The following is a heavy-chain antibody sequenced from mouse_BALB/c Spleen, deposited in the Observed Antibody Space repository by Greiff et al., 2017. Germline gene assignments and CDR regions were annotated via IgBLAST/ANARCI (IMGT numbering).Heavy chain of an antibody. CDR1: GFTFSSYG. J-gene: IGHJ2*01. D-gene: IGHD2-4*01. Sequence: EVKLVESGGGLVQPGGSLKLSCAASGFTFSSYGMSWVRQTPDKRLELVATINSNGGSTYYPDSVKGRFTISRDNAKNTLYLQMSSLKSEDTAMYYCARDRGPYDYDRGPFDYWGQGTTLTVSS. V-gene: IGHV5-6-3*01. CDR3: ARDRGPYDYDRGPFDY. CDR2: INSNGGST.